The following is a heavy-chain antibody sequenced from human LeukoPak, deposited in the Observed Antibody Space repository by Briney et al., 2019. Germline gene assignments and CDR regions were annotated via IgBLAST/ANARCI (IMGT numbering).Heavy chain of an antibody. CDR3: ARESEGGYSYEDY. CDR2: ISGRGGCI. Sequence: KPGGSLRLSCAASGFTLSSYGMSWVRQAPGKGRVGVSAISGRGGCIYYGDSVKRRFTISRDNANKSLYLQMNRLRAEDTAVYYCARESEGGYSYEDYWGQGTLVTVSS. J-gene: IGHJ4*02. D-gene: IGHD5-18*01. V-gene: IGHV3-21*01. CDR1: GFTLSSYG.